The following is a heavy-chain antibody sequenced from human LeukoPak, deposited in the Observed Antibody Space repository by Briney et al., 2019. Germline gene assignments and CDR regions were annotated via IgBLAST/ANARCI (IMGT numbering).Heavy chain of an antibody. Sequence: APVKVSCKASGYTFTSYDINWVRQATGQGLEWMGWMNPNSGNTGYAQKFQGRVTMTRNTSISTAYMELSSLRSEDTAVYYCARKSGVWFGELYWFDPWGQGTLVTVSS. D-gene: IGHD3-10*01. CDR2: MNPNSGNT. J-gene: IGHJ5*02. V-gene: IGHV1-8*01. CDR1: GYTFTSYD. CDR3: ARKSGVWFGELYWFDP.